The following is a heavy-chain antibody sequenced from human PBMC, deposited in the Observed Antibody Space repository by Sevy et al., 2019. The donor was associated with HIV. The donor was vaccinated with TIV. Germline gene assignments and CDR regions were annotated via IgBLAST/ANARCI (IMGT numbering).Heavy chain of an antibody. D-gene: IGHD2-21*01. CDR2: IQYDGSNK. Sequence: GGSLRLSCAASGFNFSSYGMHWVRQAPGKGLEWMSYIQYDGSNKDYADSVKGRFTISRDNSKNTLYLQMNSLRVEDTVLFYCGKEGGGEGGDHWGQGTLVTVSS. CDR3: GKEGGGEGGDH. CDR1: GFNFSSYG. J-gene: IGHJ4*02. V-gene: IGHV3-30*02.